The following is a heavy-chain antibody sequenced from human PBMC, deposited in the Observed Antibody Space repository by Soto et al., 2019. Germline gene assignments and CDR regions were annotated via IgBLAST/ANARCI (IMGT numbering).Heavy chain of an antibody. CDR3: ARGLVKCSGGSCYSYYYYGMDV. Sequence: GASVKVSCKASGYTFTGYYMHWVRQAPGQGLEWMRWINPNSGGTNYAQKFQGWVTMTRDTSISTAYMELSRLRSDDTAVYYCARGLVKCSGGSCYSYYYYGMDVWGQGTTVTVSS. V-gene: IGHV1-2*04. CDR1: GYTFTGYY. D-gene: IGHD2-15*01. J-gene: IGHJ6*02. CDR2: INPNSGGT.